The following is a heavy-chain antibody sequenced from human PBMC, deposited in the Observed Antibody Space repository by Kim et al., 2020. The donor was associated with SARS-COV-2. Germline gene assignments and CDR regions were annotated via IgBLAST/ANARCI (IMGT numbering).Heavy chain of an antibody. CDR3: ASEMPTFYDLDY. Sequence: GGSLRLSCTASGFTFSTSGMNWVRHTPGKGLEWVSYINGRSDTIYYADFVKGRFTISRDNAKNSLYLQMSSLRDEDAAVYYCASEMPTFYDLDYWGQGTLGTVSS. V-gene: IGHV3-48*02. J-gene: IGHJ4*02. CDR1: GFTFSTSG. CDR2: INGRSDTI. D-gene: IGHD3-3*01.